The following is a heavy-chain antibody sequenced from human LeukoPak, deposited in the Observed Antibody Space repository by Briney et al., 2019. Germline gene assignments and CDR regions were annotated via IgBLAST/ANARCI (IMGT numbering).Heavy chain of an antibody. CDR1: GGTVSSSRCY. D-gene: IGHD1-1*01. CDR3: ARDLTTSRTTGTKT. Sequence: TLCMTGARPGGTVSSSRCYWSRIQKPAGKGLEWIGRIYTSGSTNYNPSLKSRVTISVDTSKNQFSLKLSSVTAADTAVYYCARDLTTSRTTGTKTWGQGTLVTVSS. V-gene: IGHV4-61*02. J-gene: IGHJ5*02. CDR2: IYTSGST.